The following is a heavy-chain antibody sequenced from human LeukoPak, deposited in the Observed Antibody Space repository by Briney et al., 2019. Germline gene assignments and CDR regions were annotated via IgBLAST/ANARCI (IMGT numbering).Heavy chain of an antibody. CDR1: GFTFSSYA. J-gene: IGHJ3*02. CDR2: ISYDGSNK. Sequence: GGSLRLSCAASGFTFSSYAMHWLRQAPGKGLEWVAVISYDGSNKYYADSVKGRFTISRDNSKNTLYLQMNSLRAEDTAVYYCACGTLWGGELSRNQAFDIWGQGTMVTVSS. CDR3: ACGTLWGGELSRNQAFDI. V-gene: IGHV3-30-3*01. D-gene: IGHD3-10*01.